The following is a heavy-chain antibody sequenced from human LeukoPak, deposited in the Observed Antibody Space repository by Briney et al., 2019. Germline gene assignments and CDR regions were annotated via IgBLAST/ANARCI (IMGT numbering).Heavy chain of an antibody. CDR3: ARDYYASGSPNDY. V-gene: IGHV3-74*01. D-gene: IGHD3-10*01. CDR2: INSDGSST. J-gene: IGHJ4*02. CDR1: GFTFSTYW. Sequence: GSLRLSCAASGFTFSTYWMHWVRQAPGKGLVWLSRINSDGSSTSYADSVKGRFTISRDNAKNTLYLQMNSLRAEDTAVYYCARDYYASGSPNDYWGQGTLVTVSS.